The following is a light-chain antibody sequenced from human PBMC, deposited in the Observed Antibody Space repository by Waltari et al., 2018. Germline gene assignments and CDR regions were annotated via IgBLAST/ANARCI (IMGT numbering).Light chain of an antibody. CDR2: STS. J-gene: IGKJ1*01. CDR3: HHYNNWGT. CDR1: QSIRNN. Sequence: EIVMTQSPATLPVSPGESATLSCRASQSIRNNLAWYQQKPGQAPRLLIHSTSIWAPGIPTRFNGSGSGTEFTLSISSLQSEDFALYYCHHYNNWGTFGQGTKVEFK. V-gene: IGKV3-15*01.